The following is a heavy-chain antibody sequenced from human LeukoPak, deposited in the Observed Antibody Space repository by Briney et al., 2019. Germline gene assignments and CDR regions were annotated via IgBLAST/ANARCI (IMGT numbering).Heavy chain of an antibody. J-gene: IGHJ4*02. CDR1: GGSISSGDYY. D-gene: IGHD4-11*01. V-gene: IGHV4-30-4*08. Sequence: SETLSLTCTVSGGSISSGDYYWSWIRQPPGKGLEWIGYIYYSGSTYYNPSLKSRVTISADTSKNQFSLKLSSVTAADTAVYNCARDYSSTPQLDYWGQGTLVTVSS. CDR3: ARDYSSTPQLDY. CDR2: IYYSGST.